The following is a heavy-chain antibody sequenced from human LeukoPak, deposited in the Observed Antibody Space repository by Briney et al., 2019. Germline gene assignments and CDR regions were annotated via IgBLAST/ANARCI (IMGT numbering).Heavy chain of an antibody. V-gene: IGHV1-18*01. CDR2: ISTYNGHT. D-gene: IGHD1-1*01. CDR1: GYTFTSYG. Sequence: ASVKVSCKASGYTFTSYGISWVRQAPGQGLEWMGWISTYNGHTTYAQKVQGRVTLTTDTLTSTAYMELRSLRSDDTAVYHCARDAKRLRAYYSGMDVWGQGTTVTVSS. J-gene: IGHJ6*02. CDR3: ARDAKRLRAYYSGMDV.